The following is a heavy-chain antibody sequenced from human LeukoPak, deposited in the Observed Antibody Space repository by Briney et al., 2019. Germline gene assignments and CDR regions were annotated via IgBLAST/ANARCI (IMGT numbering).Heavy chain of an antibody. CDR2: IYYSGST. J-gene: IGHJ4*02. D-gene: IGHD4-23*01. V-gene: IGHV4-59*01. Sequence: SETLSLTCTVSGGSISGYYWSWIRRPPGKGLEWIGYIYYSGSTNYNPSLKSRVTISVDTSKNQFSLKLSSVTAADTAVYYCARVLDGGNSYYFDYWAQGTLVTVSS. CDR1: GGSISGYY. CDR3: ARVLDGGNSYYFDY.